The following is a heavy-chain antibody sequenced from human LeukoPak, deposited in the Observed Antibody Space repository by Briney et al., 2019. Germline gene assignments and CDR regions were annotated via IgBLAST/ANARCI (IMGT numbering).Heavy chain of an antibody. Sequence: GASVKVSCKASGGTFSSYAISWVRQAPGQGLEWMGWINPNSGGTNYAQKFQGRVTMTRDTSISTAYMELSRLRSDDTAVYYCARVMRYSSSSARSTPWRERYYFDYWGQGTLVTVSS. V-gene: IGHV1-2*02. CDR1: GGTFSSYA. D-gene: IGHD6-6*01. CDR3: ARVMRYSSSSARSTPWRERYYFDY. J-gene: IGHJ4*02. CDR2: INPNSGGT.